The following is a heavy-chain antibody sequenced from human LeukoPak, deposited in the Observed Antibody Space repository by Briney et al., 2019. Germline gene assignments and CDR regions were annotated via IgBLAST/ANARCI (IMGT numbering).Heavy chain of an antibody. CDR1: GFTVSSNS. J-gene: IGHJ4*02. Sequence: RPGGSLRLSCTVSGFTVSSNSMSWVRQAPGKGLEWVSFIYSDNTHYSDSVKGRFTISRDNSKNTLYLQMNSLRAEDTAVYYCARRADAYSHPYDYWGQGTLVTVSS. CDR2: IYSDNT. CDR3: ARRADAYSHPYDY. V-gene: IGHV3-53*01. D-gene: IGHD3-16*01.